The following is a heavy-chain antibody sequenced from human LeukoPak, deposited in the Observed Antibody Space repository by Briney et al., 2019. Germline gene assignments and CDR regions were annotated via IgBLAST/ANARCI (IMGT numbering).Heavy chain of an antibody. CDR3: GRGGGGSYLEYSFDY. Sequence: SETLSLTCTVSGASITRRYWSWLRQPPGKGLEWIGYINYSENTNYNPSLKSRVTISVDTSKNQFSLKLSSVTAADTAVYYCGRGGGGSYLEYSFDYWGQGTLVTVSS. J-gene: IGHJ4*02. V-gene: IGHV4-59*11. CDR2: INYSENT. D-gene: IGHD3-10*01. CDR1: GASITRRY.